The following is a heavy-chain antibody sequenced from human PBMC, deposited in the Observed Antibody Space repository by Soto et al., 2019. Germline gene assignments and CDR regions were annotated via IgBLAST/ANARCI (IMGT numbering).Heavy chain of an antibody. CDR2: IYYSGST. D-gene: IGHD7-27*01. J-gene: IGHJ6*02. CDR1: GGSISSYY. CDR3: ARMGLTGSYYYGMDV. Sequence: SETLSLTCTVSGGSISSYYWSWIRQPPGKGLEWIGYIYYSGSTNYNPSLKSRVTISVDTSKNQFSLKLSSVTAADTAVYYCARMGLTGSYYYGMDVWGQGTTVTSP. V-gene: IGHV4-59*01.